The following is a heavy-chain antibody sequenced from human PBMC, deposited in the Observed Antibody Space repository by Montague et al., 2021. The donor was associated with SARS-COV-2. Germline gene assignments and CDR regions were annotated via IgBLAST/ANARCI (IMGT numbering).Heavy chain of an antibody. CDR2: VYYSGST. J-gene: IGHJ6*02. V-gene: IGHV4-39*07. CDR1: GGSISSSSYY. D-gene: IGHD3-9*01. CDR3: ARDGSWRFEILIVPRHYDYGMDV. Sequence: SETLSLTCTVSGGSISSSSYYWGWIRQPPGKGLEWIGSVYYSGSTYYNPSLKIRVTISVDTSKNQFSLKLSSVTAADTAVYYCARDGSWRFEILIVPRHYDYGMDVWGQGTTVTVSS.